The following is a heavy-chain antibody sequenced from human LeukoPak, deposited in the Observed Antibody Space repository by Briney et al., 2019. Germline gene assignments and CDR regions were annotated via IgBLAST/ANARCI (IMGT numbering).Heavy chain of an antibody. D-gene: IGHD6-13*01. CDR2: ISSSGSTI. V-gene: IGHV3-48*03. CDR1: GFTFSSYE. CDR3: ARMVAKGYSSRLSGGMDV. J-gene: IGHJ6*02. Sequence: PGGSLRHSCAASGFTFSSYEMNWVRQAPGEGLEWVSYISSSGSTIYYADSVKGRFTISRDNAKNSLYLQMNSLRAEDTAVYYCARMVAKGYSSRLSGGMDVWGQGTTVTVSS.